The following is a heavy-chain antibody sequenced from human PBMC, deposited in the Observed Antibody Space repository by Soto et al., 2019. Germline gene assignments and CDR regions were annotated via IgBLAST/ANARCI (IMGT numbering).Heavy chain of an antibody. Sequence: SETLSLTCTVSGDSIRSINNYWGWIRQPPGKGLEWSGNIYYDGSTFYNPSLKSRVAMSIDTSKNQFSLNLTSVTAADTAVYYCARDGIAAFDYWGQGTLVTVSS. CDR3: ARDGIAAFDY. CDR1: GDSIRSINNY. J-gene: IGHJ4*02. CDR2: IYYDGST. D-gene: IGHD6-25*01. V-gene: IGHV4-39*07.